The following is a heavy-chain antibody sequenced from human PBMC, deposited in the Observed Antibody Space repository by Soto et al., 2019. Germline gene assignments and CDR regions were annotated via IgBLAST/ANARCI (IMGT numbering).Heavy chain of an antibody. Sequence: ESGGGLARPGRSLRLSCAVSGLSFSSYAMTWVRQSPGKGLEWVSSISRSGNSTYSADSVRGRFTISRDNSKNTLYLQMNSLRAEDTAVYYCAKDAKILDWLPTSYYFDFWGQGTLVTVSS. CDR3: AKDAKILDWLPTSYYFDF. CDR1: GLSFSSYA. V-gene: IGHV3-23*01. J-gene: IGHJ4*02. D-gene: IGHD3-9*01. CDR2: ISRSGNST.